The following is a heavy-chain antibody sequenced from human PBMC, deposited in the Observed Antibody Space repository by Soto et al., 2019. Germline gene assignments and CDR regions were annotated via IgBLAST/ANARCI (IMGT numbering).Heavy chain of an antibody. CDR1: GFTFNLYT. J-gene: IGHJ5*02. Sequence: GGSLRLSCVASGFTFNLYTMHWLRQAPGKGLEWVAVISGDGNTQYYADSVKGRFTISRDKSKNTVDLQMNSLRAEDTAVYYCAKVGPYGSGSYMFRYNWFGPWGPGTLVTVSS. V-gene: IGHV3-30*14. CDR3: AKVGPYGSGSYMFRYNWFGP. D-gene: IGHD3-10*01. CDR2: ISGDGNTQ.